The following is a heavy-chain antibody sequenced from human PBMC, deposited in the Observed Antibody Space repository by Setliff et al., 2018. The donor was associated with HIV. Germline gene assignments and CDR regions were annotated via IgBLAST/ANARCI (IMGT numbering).Heavy chain of an antibody. CDR1: GGSFSGYY. V-gene: IGHV4-34*01. J-gene: IGHJ4*02. CDR3: ARRRGYTAMVKVYFDY. Sequence: ETLSLTCAVYGGSFSGYYWSWIRQPPGKGLEWIGEINHSGSTNYNPSLKSRVTISVDTSKNQFSLKPSSVTAADTAVYYCARRRGYTAMVKVYFDYWGQGTLVTVSS. D-gene: IGHD5-18*01. CDR2: INHSGST.